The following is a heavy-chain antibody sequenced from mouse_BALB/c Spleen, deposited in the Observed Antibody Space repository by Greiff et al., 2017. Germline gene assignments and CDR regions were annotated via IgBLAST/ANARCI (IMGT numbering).Heavy chain of an antibody. D-gene: IGHD2-4*01. J-gene: IGHJ3*01. CDR2: IDPANGNT. CDR1: GFNIKDTY. Sequence: VQLQQSGAELVKPGASVKLSCTASGFNIKDTYMHWVQQRPEQGLEWIGRIDPANGNTKYDPKFQGKATITADTSSNTTYLQLSSLTSEDTAVYYWARWDYDCVFAYWGQGTLVTVSA. CDR3: ARWDYDCVFAY. V-gene: IGHV14-3*02.